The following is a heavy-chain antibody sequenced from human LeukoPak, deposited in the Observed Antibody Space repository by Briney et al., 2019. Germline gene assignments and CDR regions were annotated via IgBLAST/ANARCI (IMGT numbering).Heavy chain of an antibody. J-gene: IGHJ4*02. D-gene: IGHD4/OR15-4a*01. V-gene: IGHV3-23*01. CDR2: ITGSGGTT. Sequence: GGSLRLSCAASGFTFSSYGMSWVRQAPGKGLEWVSAITGSGGTTYYADSVKGRFTISRDNAKNSLYLQMNSLRAEDTAVYYCARRAGAYSHPYDYWGQGTLVTVSS. CDR3: ARRAGAYSHPYDY. CDR1: GFTFSSYG.